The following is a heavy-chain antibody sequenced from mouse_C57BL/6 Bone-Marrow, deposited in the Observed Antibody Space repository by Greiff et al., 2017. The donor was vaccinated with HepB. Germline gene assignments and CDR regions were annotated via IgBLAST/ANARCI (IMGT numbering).Heavy chain of an antibody. V-gene: IGHV5-12*01. J-gene: IGHJ4*01. CDR2: ISNGGGST. Sequence: VQLKESGGGLVQPGGSLKLSCAASGFTFSDYYMYWVRQTPEKRLEWVAYISNGGGSTYYPDTVKGRFTISRDNAKNTLYLQMSRLKSEDTAMYYCARHEAAQATRAMDYWGQGTSVTVSS. CDR1: GFTFSDYY. CDR3: ARHEAAQATRAMDY. D-gene: IGHD3-2*02.